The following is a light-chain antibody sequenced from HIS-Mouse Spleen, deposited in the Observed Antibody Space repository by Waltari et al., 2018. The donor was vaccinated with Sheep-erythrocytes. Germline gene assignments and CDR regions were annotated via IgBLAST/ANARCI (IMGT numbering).Light chain of an antibody. CDR2: DVS. J-gene: IGLJ1*01. V-gene: IGLV2-11*01. CDR1: SSDVGYYNY. Sequence: QSALTQPRSVSGSPGQSVTISCTGTSSDVGYYNYVPWYQQHPGKAPKLMIYDVSKRPSGVPDRFSGSKSGNTASLTISGLQAEDEADYYCCSYAGSYNHVFATGTKVTVL. CDR3: CSYAGSYNHV.